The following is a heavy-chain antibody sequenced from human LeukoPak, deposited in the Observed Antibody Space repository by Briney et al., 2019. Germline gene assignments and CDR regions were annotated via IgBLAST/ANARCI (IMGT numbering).Heavy chain of an antibody. V-gene: IGHV1-69*04. CDR2: IIPILGIA. D-gene: IGHD4-17*01. CDR1: GGTFSSYA. Sequence: ASVKVSCKASGGTFSSYAISWVRQAPGQGLEWMGRIIPILGIANYAQKFQGRVTITADKSTSTAYMELSSRRSEDTAVYYGARERSDYGYYYYGMDVWGQGTTVTVSS. J-gene: IGHJ6*02. CDR3: ARERSDYGYYYYGMDV.